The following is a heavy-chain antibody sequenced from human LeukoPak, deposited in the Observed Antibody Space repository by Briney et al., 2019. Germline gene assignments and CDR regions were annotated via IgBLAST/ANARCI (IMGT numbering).Heavy chain of an antibody. CDR2: ISAYNGNT. J-gene: IGHJ6*03. CDR3: ARLPHTSYYYYYMDV. V-gene: IGHV1-18*01. Sequence: ASVKVSCKASGYTFTSYGISWERQAPGQGLEWMGWISAYNGNTNYAQKLQGRVTMTTDTSTSTAYMELRSLRSDDTAVYYCARLPHTSYYYYYMDVWGKGTTVTVSS. CDR1: GYTFTSYG.